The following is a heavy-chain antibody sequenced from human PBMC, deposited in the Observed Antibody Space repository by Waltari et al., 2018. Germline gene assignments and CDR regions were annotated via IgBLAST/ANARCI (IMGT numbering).Heavy chain of an antibody. Sequence: EVRLLESGGGSVQPGGSLRLSCAASGFTFRNSAMSWVRQAPGKGLEWVSSINAGGTDTYYADSVKGRFTISRDNSKNTLYMQMTSLRAEDTAVYYCAKDRGSGLYYYFDYWGQGTLVPVSS. CDR1: GFTFRNSA. J-gene: IGHJ4*02. CDR2: INAGGTDT. V-gene: IGHV3-23*01. D-gene: IGHD3-16*01. CDR3: AKDRGSGLYYYFDY.